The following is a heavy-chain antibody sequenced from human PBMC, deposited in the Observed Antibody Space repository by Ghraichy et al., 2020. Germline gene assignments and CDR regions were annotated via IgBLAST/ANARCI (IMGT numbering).Heavy chain of an antibody. D-gene: IGHD3-16*02. CDR1: GYTFTSYG. Sequence: ASVKVSCKASGYTFTSYGISWVRQAPGQGLEWMGWISAYNGNTNYAQKLQGRVTMTTDTSTSTAYMELRSLRSDDTAVYYCARVDPIWGSYRYTPTNYYYYGMDVWGQGTTVTVSS. CDR2: ISAYNGNT. CDR3: ARVDPIWGSYRYTPTNYYYYGMDV. J-gene: IGHJ6*02. V-gene: IGHV1-18*01.